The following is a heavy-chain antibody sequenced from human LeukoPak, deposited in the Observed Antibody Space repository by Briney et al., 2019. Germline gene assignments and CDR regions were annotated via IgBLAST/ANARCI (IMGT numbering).Heavy chain of an antibody. D-gene: IGHD1-26*01. CDR3: AREGHDGSYLLDY. CDR1: GYTFTGYY. J-gene: IGHJ4*02. V-gene: IGHV1-2*02. CDR2: INPNSGGT. Sequence: ASVKVSCKASGYTFTGYYMHWVRQAPGQGLEWMGWINPNSGGTNYAQKFQGRVTMTRDTSISTAYMELSRLRSDDTAVYYCAREGHDGSYLLDYRGQGTLVTVSS.